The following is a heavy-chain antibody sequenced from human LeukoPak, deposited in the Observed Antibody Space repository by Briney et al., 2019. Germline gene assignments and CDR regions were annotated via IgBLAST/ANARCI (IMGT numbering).Heavy chain of an antibody. CDR2: IDWDDDK. CDR1: GFSLGTSGMC. Sequence: SGPALVKSIQPLTLTCTFSGFSLGTSGMCVSWIRQPPGKALEWLARIDWDDDKYYSTSLKTRLTISKDTSKNQVVLTMTNMDPVDTATYYCARTSRYDNSGYPPLSYFDYWGQGTLVTVSS. D-gene: IGHD3-22*01. CDR3: ARTSRYDNSGYPPLSYFDY. V-gene: IGHV2-70*11. J-gene: IGHJ4*02.